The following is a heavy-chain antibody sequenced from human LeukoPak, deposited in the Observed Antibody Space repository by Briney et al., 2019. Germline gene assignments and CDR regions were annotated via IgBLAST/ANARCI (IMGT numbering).Heavy chain of an antibody. CDR2: IGSTGTDR. D-gene: IGHD1-14*01. V-gene: IGHV3-21*01. Sequence: PGGSLRLSCAASGFSFSSSGINWVRQAPGKGLEWVSSIGSTGTDRYYADSVKGRFTTSRDNAKNSLYLQMNSLRAEDTAVYYCATETIGRHYDYWGQGTLLTVSS. CDR1: GFSFSSSG. J-gene: IGHJ4*02. CDR3: ATETIGRHYDY.